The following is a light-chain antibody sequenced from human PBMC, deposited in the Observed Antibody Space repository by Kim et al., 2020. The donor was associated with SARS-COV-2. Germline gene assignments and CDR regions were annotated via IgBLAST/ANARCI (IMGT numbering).Light chain of an antibody. V-gene: IGKV1-33*01. Sequence: SVGDRVTITCQASQDITNYLNWFQQKPGKAPKLLIYDASRLQSGVPSRFSGSGSGTNFILTISSLQPDDTATYYCQQHDDLPLTFGGGTKVDIK. CDR3: QQHDDLPLT. CDR1: QDITNY. CDR2: DAS. J-gene: IGKJ4*01.